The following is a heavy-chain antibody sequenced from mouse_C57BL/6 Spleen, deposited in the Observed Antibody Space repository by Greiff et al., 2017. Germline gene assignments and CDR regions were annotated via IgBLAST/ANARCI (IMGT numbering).Heavy chain of an antibody. Sequence: QVQLQQSGPGLVAPSQSLSITCTVSGFSLTSYAISWVRQPPGKGLEWLGVIWTGGGTNYNSALKSKLGISKDNSKSQVFLKRNSLQTDDTARYYGARNSPYDYDEGYAMDYWGQGTSVTVSA. CDR1: GFSLTSYA. CDR2: IWTGGGT. V-gene: IGHV2-9-1*01. CDR3: ARNSPYDYDEGYAMDY. D-gene: IGHD2-4*01. J-gene: IGHJ4*01.